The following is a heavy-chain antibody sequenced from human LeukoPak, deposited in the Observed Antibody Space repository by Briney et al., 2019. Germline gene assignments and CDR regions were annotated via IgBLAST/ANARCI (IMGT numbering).Heavy chain of an antibody. D-gene: IGHD2-2*01. V-gene: IGHV3-48*01. CDR2: ISSSSDNI. Sequence: RSGGSLRLSCAASGFTFRSYSMNWVRQAPGRGLEWLSYISSSSDNILYADSAKGRFTISRDNAKNSVYLHMNSLRAEDTALYYCARGHLESSYSSFDYWGQATLVTVSS. J-gene: IGHJ4*02. CDR1: GFTFRSYS. CDR3: ARGHLESSYSSFDY.